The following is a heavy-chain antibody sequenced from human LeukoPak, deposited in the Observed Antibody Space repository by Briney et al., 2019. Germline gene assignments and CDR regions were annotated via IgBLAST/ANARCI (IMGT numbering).Heavy chain of an antibody. Sequence: SETLSLTCTVSGGSISSGSYYWSWIRQPAGKGLEWIGRIYTSGSTNYNPSLKSRVTISVDTSKNQFSLKLSSVTAADTAVYYCARDLQSAYYDFWSGYSDWGQGTLVTVSS. V-gene: IGHV4-61*02. CDR3: ARDLQSAYYDFWSGYSD. D-gene: IGHD3-3*01. CDR1: GGSISSGSYY. J-gene: IGHJ4*02. CDR2: IYTSGST.